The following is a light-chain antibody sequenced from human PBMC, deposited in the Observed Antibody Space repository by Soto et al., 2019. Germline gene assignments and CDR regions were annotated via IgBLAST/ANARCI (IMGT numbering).Light chain of an antibody. CDR3: QQYNNWPPLT. J-gene: IGKJ4*01. Sequence: EIVMTQSPATLSVSPGERATLSCRASQRVSSNLAWYQQKPGQAPRVLIYGASTRATGIPARFSGSGSGTEFTLAISSLQSADSAAYYCQQYNNWPPLTFGGGTKVEIK. CDR1: QRVSSN. V-gene: IGKV3-15*01. CDR2: GAS.